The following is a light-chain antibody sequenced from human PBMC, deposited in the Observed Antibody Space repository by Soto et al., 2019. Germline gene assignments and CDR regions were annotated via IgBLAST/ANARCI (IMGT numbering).Light chain of an antibody. CDR3: QQSYSTPRT. CDR2: HAS. J-gene: IGKJ1*01. Sequence: IQMTHPPSTLCASVVPTITISXXASESIGEWLAWYQQKPGKAPKALISHASNLESGVPSRFSGSGSGTDFTLTISSLQPEDFATYYCQQSYSTPRTFGQGTKVDIK. CDR1: ESIGEW. V-gene: IGKV1-5*01.